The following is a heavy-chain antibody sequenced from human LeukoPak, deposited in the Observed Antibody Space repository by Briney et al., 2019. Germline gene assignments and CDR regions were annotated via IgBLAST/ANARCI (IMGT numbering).Heavy chain of an antibody. D-gene: IGHD6-13*01. CDR1: GGSISSYY. Sequence: SETLSLTCTVSGGSISSYYWSWIRQPPGKGLEWIGDIYYSGRTNYSPSLKSRVIISVDTSKNQFSLTLSSVTAADTAVYYCARDTGTYPYYFDYWGQGTLVIISS. V-gene: IGHV4-59*12. CDR2: IYYSGRT. CDR3: ARDTGTYPYYFDY. J-gene: IGHJ4*02.